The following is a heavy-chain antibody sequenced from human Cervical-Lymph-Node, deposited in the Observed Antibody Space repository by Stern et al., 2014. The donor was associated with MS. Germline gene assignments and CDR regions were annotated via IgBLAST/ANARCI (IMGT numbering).Heavy chain of an antibody. D-gene: IGHD5-12*01. CDR1: GGTFSNDA. J-gene: IGHJ4*02. CDR2: IIPILGIA. V-gene: IGHV1-69*09. CDR3: ERSDIVTTYQFDY. Sequence: VQLVESGAEVKKPGSSVKVSCRASGGTFSNDAISWVRQAPGQGLEWMGRIIPILGIANYAQKFQGRVKLTADKSTSTAYMELSSLTSDDTAVYYCERSDIVTTYQFDYWGQGTLVTVSS.